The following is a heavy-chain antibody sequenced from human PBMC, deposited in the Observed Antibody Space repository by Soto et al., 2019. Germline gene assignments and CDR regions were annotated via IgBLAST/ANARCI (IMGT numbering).Heavy chain of an antibody. Sequence: QVQLVQSGAEVKKPGSSVKVSCKASGGTFSSYAISWVRQAPGQGLEWMGGIIPIFGTANYAQKFQGRFTITADKSTSTAYMELSSLRSEDTAVYYCASALGELHLYYYGMDVWGQGTTVTVSS. CDR3: ASALGELHLYYYGMDV. J-gene: IGHJ6*02. CDR1: GGTFSSYA. D-gene: IGHD3-10*01. V-gene: IGHV1-69*06. CDR2: IIPIFGTA.